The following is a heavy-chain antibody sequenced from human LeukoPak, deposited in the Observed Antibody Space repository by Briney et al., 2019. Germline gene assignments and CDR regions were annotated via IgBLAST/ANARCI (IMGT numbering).Heavy chain of an antibody. J-gene: IGHJ3*02. CDR3: AKDRSSGWYDAFDI. D-gene: IGHD6-19*01. CDR1: GFTFSSYA. V-gene: IGHV3-23*01. Sequence: GGSLRLSCAASGFTFSSYAMSWVRQAPGKGLEWLSSISGSGGSTYYSDSVKGRFTISRDTSKNTLYLQLNSLRAEDTAVYYCAKDRSSGWYDAFDIWGQGTMVIVSS. CDR2: ISGSGGST.